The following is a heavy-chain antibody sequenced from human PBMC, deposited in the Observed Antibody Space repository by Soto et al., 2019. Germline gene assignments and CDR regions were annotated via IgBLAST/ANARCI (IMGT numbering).Heavy chain of an antibody. Sequence: EVQLLESGGGLVQPGGSLRLSCAASGFTFSSYAMSWVRQAPGKGLEWVSAISGSGGSTYYADSVTGRFTISRDNSKNTLYLQMNSLRAEDTAVYYCAKEGYCSGGSCYTTANYYYYYGMDVWGQGTTVTVSS. CDR1: GFTFSSYA. CDR2: ISGSGGST. J-gene: IGHJ6*02. D-gene: IGHD2-15*01. V-gene: IGHV3-23*01. CDR3: AKEGYCSGGSCYTTANYYYYYGMDV.